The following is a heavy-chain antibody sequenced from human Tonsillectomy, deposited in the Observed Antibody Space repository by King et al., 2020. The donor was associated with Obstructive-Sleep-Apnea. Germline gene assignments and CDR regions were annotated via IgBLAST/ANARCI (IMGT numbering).Heavy chain of an antibody. Sequence: VQLQQWGAGLLKPSETLSLTCAVYGGSFSGYYWSWIRQPPGKGLEWIGEINHSGSTNYNPSLKSRVTISVDTSKNQFSLKLSSVTAADTAVYYCARAHEIQQQLVRRGYWFDPWGQGTLVTVSS. J-gene: IGHJ5*02. CDR1: GGSFSGYY. V-gene: IGHV4-34*01. D-gene: IGHD6-13*01. CDR2: INHSGST. CDR3: ARAHEIQQQLVRRGYWFDP.